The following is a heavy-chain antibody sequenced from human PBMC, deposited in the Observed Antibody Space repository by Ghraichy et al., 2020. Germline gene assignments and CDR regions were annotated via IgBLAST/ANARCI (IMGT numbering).Heavy chain of an antibody. Sequence: GGSLRLSCAASGFTFSSYSMNWVRQAPGKGLEWVSSISSSSSYIYYADSVKGRFTISRDNAKNSLYLQMNSLRAEDTAVYYCARGGIPDSGSSTDWGQGTLVTVSS. J-gene: IGHJ4*02. CDR2: ISSSSSYI. D-gene: IGHD1-26*01. CDR1: GFTFSSYS. CDR3: ARGGIPDSGSSTD. V-gene: IGHV3-21*01.